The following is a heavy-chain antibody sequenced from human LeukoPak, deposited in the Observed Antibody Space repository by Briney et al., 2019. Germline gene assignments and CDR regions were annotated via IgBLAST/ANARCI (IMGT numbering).Heavy chain of an antibody. Sequence: SETLSLTCTVSGGSISSYYWSWIRQPAGKGLEWIGRIYTSGSTYYNPSLKSRVTISVDTSKKQFSLKLSSVTAADTAVYYCARETPYGSGSYPFDYWGQGILVTVSS. V-gene: IGHV4-4*07. CDR2: IYTSGST. CDR3: ARETPYGSGSYPFDY. D-gene: IGHD3-10*01. CDR1: GGSISSYY. J-gene: IGHJ4*02.